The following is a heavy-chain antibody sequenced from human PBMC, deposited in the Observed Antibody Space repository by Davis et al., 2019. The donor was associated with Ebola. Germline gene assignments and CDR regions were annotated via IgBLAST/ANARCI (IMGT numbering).Heavy chain of an antibody. D-gene: IGHD2-8*02. Sequence: GGPLRLSCAASGISFSNYGMFWVRQAPGKVMEWVAVISPDGSDKNYADSGKGRFTISRDNSKNTLDLQMNSLRPEDTAVYYCAKTRSNWWNDALEIWGRGTMVIVSS. CDR2: ISPDGSDK. CDR3: AKTRSNWWNDALEI. V-gene: IGHV3-30*18. J-gene: IGHJ3*02. CDR1: GISFSNYG.